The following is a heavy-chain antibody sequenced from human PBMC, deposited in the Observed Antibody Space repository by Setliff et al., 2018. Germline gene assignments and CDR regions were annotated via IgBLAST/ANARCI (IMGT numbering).Heavy chain of an antibody. Sequence: SETLSLICSVSGGSISSGSYYWGWIRQSPGKGLEWIGSMYYSGSTYYNPSLKGRVTLSVDTTKNQFSLKLTSMTAADTAVYFCARQLLVQGTYHFDYWGQGSPVTVS. V-gene: IGHV4-39*01. J-gene: IGHJ4*02. CDR3: ARQLLVQGTYHFDY. CDR2: MYYSGST. D-gene: IGHD3-10*01. CDR1: GGSISSGSYY.